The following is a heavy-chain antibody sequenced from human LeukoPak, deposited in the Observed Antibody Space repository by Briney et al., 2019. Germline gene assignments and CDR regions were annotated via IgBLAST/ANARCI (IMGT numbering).Heavy chain of an antibody. CDR3: ARDYKADY. J-gene: IGHJ4*02. CDR2: LSTSGDET. D-gene: IGHD3-10*01. CDR1: GFTFSVYA. Sequence: GGSLRLSCTTSGFTFSVYAMTWVRQAPGKGLEWVSALSTSGDETKYAGSVKGRFTISRDNSKNTLFLQMNRLRVEDTALYYCARDYKADYWGQGILVTVSS. V-gene: IGHV3-23*01.